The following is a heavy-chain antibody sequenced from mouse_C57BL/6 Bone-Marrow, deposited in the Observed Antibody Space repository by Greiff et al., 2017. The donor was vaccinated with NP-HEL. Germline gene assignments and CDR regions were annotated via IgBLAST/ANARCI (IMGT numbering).Heavy chain of an antibody. CDR1: GFTFSNYW. J-gene: IGHJ4*01. CDR3: TLTGSYYYAMDY. D-gene: IGHD4-1*01. Sequence: VQLKESGGGLVQPGGSMKLSCVASGFTFSNYWMNWVRQSPEKGLEWVAQIRLKSDNYATHYAESVKGRFTISRDDSKSSVYLQMNNLRAEDTGIYYCTLTGSYYYAMDYWGQGTSVTVSS. CDR2: IRLKSDNYAT. V-gene: IGHV6-3*01.